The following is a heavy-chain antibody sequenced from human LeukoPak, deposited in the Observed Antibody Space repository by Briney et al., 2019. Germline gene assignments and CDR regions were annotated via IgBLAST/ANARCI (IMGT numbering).Heavy chain of an antibody. CDR2: ISPRGTTR. V-gene: IGHV3-48*04. CDR3: ASFSIRTGAYYLDV. Sequence: GGSLRLSCVASGFTFSTYNMNWVRQAPGKGLEWVSHISPRGTTRYYADSVKGRFTISRDNAKNSLYLKMSSLRVEDSAVYYCASFSIRTGAYYLDVWGKGTTVAVSS. J-gene: IGHJ6*03. D-gene: IGHD2/OR15-2a*01. CDR1: GFTFSTYN.